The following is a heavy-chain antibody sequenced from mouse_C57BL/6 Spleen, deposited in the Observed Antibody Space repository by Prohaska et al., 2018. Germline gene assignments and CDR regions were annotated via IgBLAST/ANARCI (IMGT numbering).Heavy chain of an antibody. V-gene: IGHV1-50*01. CDR3: ARLDSSEAY. J-gene: IGHJ3*01. CDR1: GYTFTSYW. CDR2: IDPSDSYT. Sequence: QVQLQQPGAELVKPGASVKLSCKASGYTFTSYWMQWVKQRPGQGLEWIGEIDPSDSYTNYNQKFKGKATLTVDTSSSTAYMQLSSLTSEDSVVYYCARLDSSEAYWGQGTLVTVSA. D-gene: IGHD3-2*02.